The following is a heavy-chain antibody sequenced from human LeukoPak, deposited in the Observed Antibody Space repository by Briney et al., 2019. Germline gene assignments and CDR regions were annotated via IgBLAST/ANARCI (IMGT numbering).Heavy chain of an antibody. CDR2: ISGSGGST. CDR3: AKHPQWLGGTYFDY. D-gene: IGHD3-22*01. CDR1: GFTFSSYA. V-gene: IGHV3-23*01. J-gene: IGHJ4*02. Sequence: GGSLRLSCAASGFTFSSYAMSWVRQAPGKGLEWVSGISGSGGSTYYADSVKGRLTVSRDDSKNTLYLQINSLRAEDTAVYYCAKHPQWLGGTYFDYWGQGTLVTVSS.